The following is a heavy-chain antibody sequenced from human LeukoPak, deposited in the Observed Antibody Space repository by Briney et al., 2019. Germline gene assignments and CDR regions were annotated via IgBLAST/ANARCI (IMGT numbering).Heavy chain of an antibody. J-gene: IGHJ4*02. CDR1: GGSFSGYY. V-gene: IGHV4-34*01. CDR3: ARGLRAGGKAARLRAYYFDY. Sequence: SSETLSLTCAVYGGSFSGYYWSWIRQPPGKGLEWIGEINHSGSTNYNPSLKSRVTISVDTSKNQFSLKLSSVTAADTAVYYCARGLRAGGKAARLRAYYFDYWGQGTLVTVSS. D-gene: IGHD6-6*01. CDR2: INHSGST.